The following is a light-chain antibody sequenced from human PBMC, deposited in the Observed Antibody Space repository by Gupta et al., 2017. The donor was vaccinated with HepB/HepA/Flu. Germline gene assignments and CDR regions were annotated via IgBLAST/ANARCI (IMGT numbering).Light chain of an antibody. CDR1: KLGDKY. V-gene: IGLV3-1*01. J-gene: IGLJ2*01. CDR3: QAWDTNTASV. Sequence: SYELPPPPSVSVSPGQTASITCPGDKLGDKYVCWYQQKPGQSPVLVIYQDSKRPAGIPERFSGSNAGNTATLTISGTQAVEEADYYCQAWDTNTASVFGGGTELTVL. CDR2: QDS.